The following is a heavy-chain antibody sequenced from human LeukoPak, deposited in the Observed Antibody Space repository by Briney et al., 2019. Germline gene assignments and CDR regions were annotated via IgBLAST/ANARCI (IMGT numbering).Heavy chain of an antibody. CDR2: IYYSGST. Sequence: PSETLSLTCTVSGGSISSSSYYWGWIRQPPGKGLEWIGYIYYSGSTNYNPSLKSRVTISVDTSKNQFSLKLSSVTAADTAVYYCASNYYDSSGSDAFDIWGQGTMVTVSS. V-gene: IGHV4-61*05. CDR1: GGSISSSSYY. D-gene: IGHD3-22*01. J-gene: IGHJ3*02. CDR3: ASNYYDSSGSDAFDI.